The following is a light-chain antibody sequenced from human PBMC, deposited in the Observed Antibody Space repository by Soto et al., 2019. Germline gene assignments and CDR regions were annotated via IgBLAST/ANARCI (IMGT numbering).Light chain of an antibody. CDR2: DVS. J-gene: IGLJ3*02. CDR1: SSDVGGYNY. V-gene: IGLV2-14*03. Sequence: QSALTQPASVSGSPGQSIAISCTGTSSDVGGYNYVSWYQQHPGKAPKLMIYDVSNRPSGVSDRFSGSKSGNTASLTISGLQAKDEADYYCSSYTSSSPWVFGGGTKLTVL. CDR3: SSYTSSSPWV.